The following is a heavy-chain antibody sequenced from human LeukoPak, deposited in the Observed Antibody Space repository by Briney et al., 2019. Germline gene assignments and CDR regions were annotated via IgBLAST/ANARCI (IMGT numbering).Heavy chain of an antibody. CDR1: GFTFSSFG. J-gene: IGHJ4*02. Sequence: GGSLRLSCAASGFTFSSFGMSWVRQAPGKGLEWVSAISGSGGNTYYADSVKGRFTISRDNSKNTLYLQMNSLRADDTAAYYCAQRGMPFYGYFDYWGQGTLVTVSS. V-gene: IGHV3-23*01. CDR3: AQRGMPFYGYFDY. CDR2: ISGSGGNT. D-gene: IGHD4-17*01.